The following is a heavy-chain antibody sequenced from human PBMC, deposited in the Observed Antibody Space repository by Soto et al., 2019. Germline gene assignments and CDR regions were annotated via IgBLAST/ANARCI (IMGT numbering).Heavy chain of an antibody. CDR3: AKDRRAGGNYGFYSDF. CDR2: SSATGAGT. J-gene: IGHJ4*02. CDR1: GFTFSSYG. V-gene: IGHV3-23*01. Sequence: GGSLRLSCAAPGFTFSSYGMTWVRQAPGKGLEWVSFSSATGAGTYYADSVKGRFTISRDNSKNTLYLQMTSLRADDTAVYYCAKDRRAGGNYGFYSDFWGQGALVTVSS. D-gene: IGHD1-7*01.